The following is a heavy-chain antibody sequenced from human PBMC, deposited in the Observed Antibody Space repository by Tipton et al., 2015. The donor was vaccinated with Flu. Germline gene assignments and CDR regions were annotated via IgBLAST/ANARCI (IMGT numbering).Heavy chain of an antibody. Sequence: SLRLSCAASGFTFSSYEMNWVRQAPGKGLEWVSYISSSGSTIYYADSVKGRFTISRDNPKNSLYLQMKSLRGEDTGVYYCARKVPAAMGYWGQGTLETV. J-gene: IGHJ4*02. D-gene: IGHD2-2*01. V-gene: IGHV3-48*03. CDR3: ARKVPAAMGY. CDR2: ISSSGSTI. CDR1: GFTFSSYE.